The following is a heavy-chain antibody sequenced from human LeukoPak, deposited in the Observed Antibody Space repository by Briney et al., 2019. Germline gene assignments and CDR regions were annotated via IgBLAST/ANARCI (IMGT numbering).Heavy chain of an antibody. CDR1: GGSPDIYY. Sequence: TTSETLSPTCAAYGGSPDIYYWMVVRQPPGKGLHWIGKITYRRSADYNPSLKSRASITIDPSQRQISLKLTSVTAADTAVYYCAGYGGDWNFDFDSWGQGTLVSVSP. CDR3: AGYGGDWNFDFDS. V-gene: IGHV4-34*01. D-gene: IGHD2-21*01. J-gene: IGHJ4*02. CDR2: ITYRRSA.